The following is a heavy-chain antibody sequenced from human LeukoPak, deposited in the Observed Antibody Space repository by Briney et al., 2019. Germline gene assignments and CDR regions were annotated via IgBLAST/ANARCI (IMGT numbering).Heavy chain of an antibody. CDR2: ISGDGGST. CDR1: GFTFDDYA. Sequence: PGGSLRLSCAASGFTFDDYAMHWVRQAPGKGLEWVSLISGDGGSTYYADSMKGRFTISRDNSKNSLYLQMNSLRTEDTAFYFCAKAKYYYEGGGYWGQGTLVTVSS. CDR3: AKAKYYYEGGGY. V-gene: IGHV3-43*02. J-gene: IGHJ4*02. D-gene: IGHD3-22*01.